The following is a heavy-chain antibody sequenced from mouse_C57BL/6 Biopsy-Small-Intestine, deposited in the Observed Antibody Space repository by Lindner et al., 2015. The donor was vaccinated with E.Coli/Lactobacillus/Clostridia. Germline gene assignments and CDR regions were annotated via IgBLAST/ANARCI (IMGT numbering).Heavy chain of an antibody. Sequence: VQLQESGAELVKPGASVKISCKASGYAFSNYWMNWVKQRPGKGLEWIGQIYPGDGDTNFNGKFKGKASLTADKSSSTAYIQLSSLTSEDSAVYFCASYDGYFHWFAYWGQGTLVTVSA. V-gene: IGHV1-80*01. D-gene: IGHD2-3*01. CDR2: IYPGDGDT. J-gene: IGHJ3*01. CDR1: GYAFSNYW. CDR3: ASYDGYFHWFAY.